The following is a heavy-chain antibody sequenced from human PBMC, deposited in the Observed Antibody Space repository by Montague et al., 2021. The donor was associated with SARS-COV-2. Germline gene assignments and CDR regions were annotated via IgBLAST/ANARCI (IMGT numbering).Heavy chain of an antibody. V-gene: IGHV6-1*01. J-gene: IGHJ4*02. CDR3: ARTSASSDY. D-gene: IGHD1-26*01. Sequence: CAISGDSVARNSAARSWIRQSPSRDLEWLGRTYYRSKWYNDYAVSVKSRITINPDTSKNQISLQLNSVTPEDTAVYYCARTSASSDYWGQGTLVTVSS. CDR1: GDSVARNSAA. CDR2: TYYRSKWYN.